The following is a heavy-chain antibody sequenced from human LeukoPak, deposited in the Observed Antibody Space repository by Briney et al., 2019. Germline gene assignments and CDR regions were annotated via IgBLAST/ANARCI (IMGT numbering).Heavy chain of an antibody. V-gene: IGHV3-23*01. CDR3: AKDSFIVVRGVGSDDGFAV. J-gene: IGHJ3*01. D-gene: IGHD3-10*01. CDR1: GFTIATYG. CDR2: VGESVHTT. Sequence: PGGSLRLSCVASGFTIATYGMSWVRQAPGKGLEWVSVVGESVHTTHYADSVKGRFFISRDNYKNTVHLEMNSLRAEDTAVYYCAKDSFIVVRGVGSDDGFAVWGQGTMVTVSS.